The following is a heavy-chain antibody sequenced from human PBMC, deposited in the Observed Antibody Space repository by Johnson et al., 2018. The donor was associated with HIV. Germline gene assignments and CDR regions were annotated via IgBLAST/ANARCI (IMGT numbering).Heavy chain of an antibody. Sequence: VESGGGVVQPGRSLRLSCAASGFTFSSYAMHWVRQAPGKGLEWVSLIYSGGSSYYADSVKGRFTISRDNAKNSLYLQINSLRAEGTAFYDCAGDKYGVPSGTFDTSGPRAPDAFDIWGQGTMVTVSS. CDR1: GFTFSSYA. CDR2: IYSGGSS. V-gene: IGHV3-66*01. J-gene: IGHJ3*02. D-gene: IGHD3-22*01. CDR3: AGDKYGVPSGTFDTSGPRAPDAFDI.